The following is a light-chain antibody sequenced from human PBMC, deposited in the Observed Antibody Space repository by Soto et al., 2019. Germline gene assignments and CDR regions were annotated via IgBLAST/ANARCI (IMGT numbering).Light chain of an antibody. Sequence: EIVLTQSPGTLSLSPGERATLSCRASQSVSSSYLAWYLQKPGQAPRLLIYGASSRATGIPDRFSGSGSGTDFTLTISRLEPEDFAVYYCQQYGSSPVYTFGQGTKLEIK. J-gene: IGKJ2*01. CDR3: QQYGSSPVYT. V-gene: IGKV3-20*01. CDR1: QSVSSSY. CDR2: GAS.